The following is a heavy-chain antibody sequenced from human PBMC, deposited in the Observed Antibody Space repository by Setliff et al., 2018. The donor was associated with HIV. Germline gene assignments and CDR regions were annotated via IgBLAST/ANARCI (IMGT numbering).Heavy chain of an antibody. D-gene: IGHD6-13*01. V-gene: IGHV4-59*12. CDR2: IFDNGKT. Sequence: SETLSLTCTVSGDSLSDYHLSWIRQPPGKGLEWIGYIFDNGKTYYNPSLKSRVTISVDTSKNQFSLKLSSVTAADTAVYYCARVGGRGGSSWYLGTKMGRKYGMDVWGQGTTVTVSS. J-gene: IGHJ6*02. CDR3: ARVGGRGGSSWYLGTKMGRKYGMDV. CDR1: GDSLSDYH.